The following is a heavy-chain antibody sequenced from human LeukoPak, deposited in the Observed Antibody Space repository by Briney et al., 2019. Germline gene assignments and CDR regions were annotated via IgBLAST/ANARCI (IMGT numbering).Heavy chain of an antibody. CDR2: ISGSGGST. CDR1: GFTFSSYA. Sequence: GGSLRLSCAASGFTFSSYAMSWVRQAPGKGLEWVSAISGSGGSTYYADSVKGRFTISRDNSKNTLYLQMNSLRAEDTAVYYCARGKYCSGGSCHAFDYWGQGTLVTVSS. J-gene: IGHJ4*02. CDR3: ARGKYCSGGSCHAFDY. V-gene: IGHV3-23*01. D-gene: IGHD2-15*01.